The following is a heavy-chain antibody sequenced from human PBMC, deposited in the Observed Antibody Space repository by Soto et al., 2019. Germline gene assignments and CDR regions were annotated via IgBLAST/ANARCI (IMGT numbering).Heavy chain of an antibody. CDR3: ARVVLTITRGAFDA. D-gene: IGHD3-9*01. Sequence: QVQLQESGPGLVKPSGTLSLTCAVSGGSISSSHWWTWVRQSPGKGLEYIGEISHSGTSNSNPSPNSRFTLSVHKSKTHFSLTLTSVPAADTAVYYCARVVLTITRGAFDAWGQGTLVIVSS. V-gene: IGHV4-4*02. CDR1: GGSISSSHW. CDR2: ISHSGTS. J-gene: IGHJ3*01.